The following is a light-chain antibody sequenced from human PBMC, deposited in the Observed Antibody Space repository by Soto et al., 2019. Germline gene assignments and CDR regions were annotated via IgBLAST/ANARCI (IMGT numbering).Light chain of an antibody. V-gene: IGKV2-28*01. J-gene: IGKJ5*01. Sequence: DFVMTQSPLSLPVTPGEPASISCRSSQSLMHSNGYNYLDWYLQKPGQSPQLLIYLGSNRSSGVPDRFSGSGSGTDFTLKISRVEAEDVGVYYCMQGLQTPRITFGQGTRQEIK. CDR1: QSLMHSNGYNY. CDR3: MQGLQTPRIT. CDR2: LGS.